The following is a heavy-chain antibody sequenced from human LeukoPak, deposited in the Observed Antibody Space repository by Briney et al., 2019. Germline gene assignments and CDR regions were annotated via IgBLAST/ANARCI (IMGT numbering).Heavy chain of an antibody. J-gene: IGHJ4*02. D-gene: IGHD1-26*01. CDR2: INPHSGGT. CDR1: GYTFTGYY. CDR3: GRSDFSGELRDY. Sequence: ASVKVPCKASGYTFTGYYMHWVRQAPGQGLEWMGWINPHSGGTNYSQKFQRRLTMTRDTSISTAYMELSRRRSDDTAVYYCGRSDFSGELRDYWGQGTLVTVSS. V-gene: IGHV1-2*02.